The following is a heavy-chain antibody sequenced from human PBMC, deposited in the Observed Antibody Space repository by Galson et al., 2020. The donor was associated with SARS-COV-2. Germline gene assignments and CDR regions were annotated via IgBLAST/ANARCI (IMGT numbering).Heavy chain of an antibody. CDR1: GYTFTGYY. CDR3: ALYCSGGSCYYPYFDY. D-gene: IGHD2-15*01. J-gene: IGHJ4*02. V-gene: IGHV1-2*02. CDR2: INPNSGGT. Sequence: ASVKVSCKASGYTFTGYYMHWVRQAPGQGLEWMGWINPNSGGTNYAQKFQGRVTMTRDTSISTAYMELSRLRSDDTAVYYCALYCSGGSCYYPYFDYWGQGTLVTVSS.